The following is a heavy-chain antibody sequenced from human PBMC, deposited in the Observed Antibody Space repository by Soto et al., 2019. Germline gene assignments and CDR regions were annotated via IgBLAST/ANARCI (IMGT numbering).Heavy chain of an antibody. J-gene: IGHJ2*01. CDR1: GGSFSGFY. V-gene: IGHV4-34*01. Sequence: PSETLSLTCAVHGGSFSGFYCTWIRQPPGKGLEWIGEINHSGSSNYNPPLKSRVTMSLDTSRNQFSLSLNSVTAADTAVYYCARMAGPWYFDLWGRGTLVTVS. CDR2: INHSGSS. CDR3: ARMAGPWYFDL.